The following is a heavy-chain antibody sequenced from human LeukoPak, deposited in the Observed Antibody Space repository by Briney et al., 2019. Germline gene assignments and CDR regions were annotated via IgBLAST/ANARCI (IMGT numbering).Heavy chain of an antibody. Sequence: VGSLRLSSAPSGFTATSNYMSRVRQAPGQGLEWVSVIYNSGGTYYADSVKGRFTISRDNSKNTLYLQMNSLRAEDTAVYYCARDVRYCSGGSCSSWGPGTLVTVSS. V-gene: IGHV3-53*01. D-gene: IGHD2-15*01. CDR3: ARDVRYCSGGSCSS. J-gene: IGHJ4*02. CDR2: IYNSGGT. CDR1: GFTATSNY.